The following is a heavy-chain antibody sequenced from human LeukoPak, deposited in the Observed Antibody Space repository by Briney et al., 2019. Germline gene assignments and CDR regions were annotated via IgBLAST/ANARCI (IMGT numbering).Heavy chain of an antibody. D-gene: IGHD3-22*01. CDR2: ISWNGGST. Sequence: GGSLRLSCAASGFTFDDYGMSWVRQAPGKGLEWVSGISWNGGSTGYADSVKGRSTISRDNAKNSLYLQMNSLRAEDTALYYCARRGDSSGYTWYYFDYWGQGTLVTVSS. CDR1: GFTFDDYG. V-gene: IGHV3-20*04. J-gene: IGHJ4*02. CDR3: ARRGDSSGYTWYYFDY.